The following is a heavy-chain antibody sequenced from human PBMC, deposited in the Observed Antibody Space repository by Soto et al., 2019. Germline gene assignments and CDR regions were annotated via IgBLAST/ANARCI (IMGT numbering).Heavy chain of an antibody. CDR3: ARPRVDVAGNFDL. D-gene: IGHD6-13*01. V-gene: IGHV3-74*01. CDR2: IDSDGSGT. Sequence: EVQLVESEGGLVQPGGSLRLSCAASGFTFSNYWMHWVRQAPGKGLVWVSRIDSDGSGTSYVDSVKGRFTISRDNAKNTLSLQMNSLRAEDTAVYYCARPRVDVAGNFDLWGRGTLVTVSS. J-gene: IGHJ2*01. CDR1: GFTFSNYW.